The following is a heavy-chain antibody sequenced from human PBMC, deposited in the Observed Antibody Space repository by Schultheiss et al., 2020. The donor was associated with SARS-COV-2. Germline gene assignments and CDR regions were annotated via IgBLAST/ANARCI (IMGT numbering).Heavy chain of an antibody. CDR2: IIPIFGTA. Sequence: SVKVSCKASGGTFSSYAISWVRQAPGQGLEWMGGIIPIFGTANYAQKFQGRVTITADESTSTAYMELSSLRSEDTAVYYCASQGYCSGGSCPSAEYFQHWGQGTLVTVSS. V-gene: IGHV1-69*13. J-gene: IGHJ1*01. CDR1: GGTFSSYA. CDR3: ASQGYCSGGSCPSAEYFQH. D-gene: IGHD2-15*01.